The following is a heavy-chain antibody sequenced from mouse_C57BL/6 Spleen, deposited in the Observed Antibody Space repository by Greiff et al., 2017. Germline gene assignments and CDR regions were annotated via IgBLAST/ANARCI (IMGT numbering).Heavy chain of an antibody. J-gene: IGHJ4*01. Sequence: EVPLQASGGGLVKPGGSLKLSCAASGFTFSDYGMHWVRQAPEKGLEWVAYISSGSSTIYYADTVKGRFTISRDNTKNTLFLQMTSLRSEDTAMYDCARLDYGRSMDDWGQGTSVTVSS. CDR1: GFTFSDYG. V-gene: IGHV5-17*01. D-gene: IGHD1-1*01. CDR2: ISSGSSTI. CDR3: ARLDYGRSMDD.